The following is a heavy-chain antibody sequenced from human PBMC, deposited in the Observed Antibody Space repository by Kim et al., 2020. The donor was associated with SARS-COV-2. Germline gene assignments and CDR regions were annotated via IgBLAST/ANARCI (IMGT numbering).Heavy chain of an antibody. CDR2: IYYSGST. CDR3: ARGEGEMATMYL. V-gene: IGHV4-59*13. CDR1: GGSISSYY. J-gene: IGHJ5*02. Sequence: SETLSLTCTVSGGSISSYYWSWIRQPPGKGLEWIGYIYYSGSTNYNPSLKSRVTISVDTSKNQFSLKLSSVTAADTAVYYCARGEGEMATMYLWGQGTLVTVS. D-gene: IGHD3-16*01.